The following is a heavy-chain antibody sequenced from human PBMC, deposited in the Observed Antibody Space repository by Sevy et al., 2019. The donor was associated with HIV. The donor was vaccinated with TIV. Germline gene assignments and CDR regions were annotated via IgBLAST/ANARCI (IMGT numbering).Heavy chain of an antibody. CDR3: ARDAVIQLWEYYFDY. V-gene: IGHV3-30-3*01. CDR2: TSTDGNNK. CDR1: GFTFSSYA. J-gene: IGHJ4*02. D-gene: IGHD5-18*01. Sequence: GGSLRLSCAASGFTFSSYAMHWVHQAPGKGLEWVAMTSTDGNNKYYADAVKGRFTISRDNSKNTLFLQMDTLRAEDTALYYCARDAVIQLWEYYFDYWGQGTLVTVSS.